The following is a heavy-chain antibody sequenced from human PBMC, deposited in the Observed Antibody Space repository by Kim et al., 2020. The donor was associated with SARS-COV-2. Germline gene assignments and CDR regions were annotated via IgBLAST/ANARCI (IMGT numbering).Heavy chain of an antibody. Sequence: GGSLRLSCAASGFSVSSNYMSWVRQAPGKGLEWVSVIYSGGSTYYADSVKGRFTISRHNSKNTLYLQMNSLRGEDTAVYYCARATGCRSTSCPEYLQHWGQGTLVTVSS. D-gene: IGHD2-2*01. CDR2: IYSGGST. V-gene: IGHV3-53*04. CDR3: ARATGCRSTSCPEYLQH. J-gene: IGHJ1*01. CDR1: GFSVSSNY.